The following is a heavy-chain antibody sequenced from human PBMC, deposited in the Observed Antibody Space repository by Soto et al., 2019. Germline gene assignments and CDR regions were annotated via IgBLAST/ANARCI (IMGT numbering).Heavy chain of an antibody. CDR1: GYTFTSYG. Sequence: QVQLVQSGAEVKKPGASVKVSCKASGYTFTSYGISWVRQAPGQGVEWMGWISAYKGNTNYAQKLQGRVTMTTQTSTSTAYMELRSLRSDDTAVYYCARVEGEDYGDYELDYWGQGTLVTVSS. CDR2: ISAYKGNT. D-gene: IGHD4-17*01. J-gene: IGHJ4*02. V-gene: IGHV1-18*04. CDR3: ARVEGEDYGDYELDY.